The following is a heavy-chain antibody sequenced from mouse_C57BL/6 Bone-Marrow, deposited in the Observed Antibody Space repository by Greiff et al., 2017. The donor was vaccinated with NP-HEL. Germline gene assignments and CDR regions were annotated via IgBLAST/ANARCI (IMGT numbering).Heavy chain of an antibody. CDR1: GFTFSNYW. Sequence: EVQVVESGGGLVQPGGSMKLSCVASGFTFSNYWMNWVRQSPEKGLEWVAQIRLKSDNYATHYAESVKGMFTISRDDSKSSVYLQMNNFRAEDTGIYFCTSSAYGSGTFGDWAQGTTLPVSS. D-gene: IGHD1-1*01. V-gene: IGHV6-3*01. J-gene: IGHJ2*01. CDR2: IRLKSDNYAT. CDR3: TSSAYGSGTFGD.